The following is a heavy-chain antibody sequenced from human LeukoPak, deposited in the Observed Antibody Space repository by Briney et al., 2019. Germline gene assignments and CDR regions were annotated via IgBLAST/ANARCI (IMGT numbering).Heavy chain of an antibody. D-gene: IGHD3-9*01. CDR1: GFSFDDFA. J-gene: IGHJ4*02. Sequence: PGGSLRLSCAASGFSFDDFAMHWVRQAPGKGLEWVSGITWIGGTIDYADSVKGRFSISRDNAKNSLYLQMNSLRAEDTAVYYCATGHYDIDKDDYWGQGTLVTVSS. CDR3: ATGHYDIDKDDY. V-gene: IGHV3-9*01. CDR2: ITWIGGTI.